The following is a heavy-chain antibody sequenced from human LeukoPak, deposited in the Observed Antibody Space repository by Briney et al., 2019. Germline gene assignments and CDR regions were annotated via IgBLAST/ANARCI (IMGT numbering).Heavy chain of an antibody. CDR3: AREAGNYRDLLTRPY. Sequence: PSETLSLTCTVSGGSISSSSYYWGWIRQPPGKGLEWIGSIYYSGSTYYNPSLKSRVTISVDKSKNQFSLRLSSVTAADTAVYYCAREAGNYRDLLTRPYWGQGTLVIVSS. CDR2: IYYSGST. D-gene: IGHD4-17*01. J-gene: IGHJ4*02. V-gene: IGHV4-39*07. CDR1: GGSISSSSYY.